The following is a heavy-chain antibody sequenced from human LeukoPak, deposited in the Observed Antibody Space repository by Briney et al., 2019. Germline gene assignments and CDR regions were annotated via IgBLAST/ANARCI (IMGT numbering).Heavy chain of an antibody. CDR2: LDPNSGGT. CDR3: ARDSHTHMTTVTRFGFDY. Sequence: GASVKVSCKASGYTFPGYYMHWVRRAPGQGLEWMSWLDPNSGGTNYAQTFQGRVTMTRDTSTSTAYMDLSRLRSDDTAVYYCARDSHTHMTTVTRFGFDYWGQGTLVTVSS. D-gene: IGHD4-17*01. CDR1: GYTFPGYY. J-gene: IGHJ4*02. V-gene: IGHV1-2*02.